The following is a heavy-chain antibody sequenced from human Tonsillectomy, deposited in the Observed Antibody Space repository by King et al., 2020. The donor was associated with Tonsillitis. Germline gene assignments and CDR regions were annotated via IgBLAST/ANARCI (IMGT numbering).Heavy chain of an antibody. V-gene: IGHV3-30-3*01. CDR2: ISYDGSNK. J-gene: IGHJ6*02. Sequence: VQLVESGGGVVQPGRSLRLSCAASGFTFSSYAMHWVRQAPGKGLEGGAVISYDGSNKYYADSVKGRFTISRDNSKNTLYLQMNSLRAEDTAVYYCARDLRSDLYGMDVWGQGTTVTVSS. CDR1: GFTFSSYA. D-gene: IGHD3-3*01. CDR3: ARDLRSDLYGMDV.